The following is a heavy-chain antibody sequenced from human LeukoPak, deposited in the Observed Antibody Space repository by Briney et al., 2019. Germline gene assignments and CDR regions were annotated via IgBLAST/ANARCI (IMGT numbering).Heavy chain of an antibody. CDR2: IYTSGST. Sequence: SETLSLTCTVSGGSISSYYWSWIRQPPGKGLEWIGRIYTSGSTNYNPSLKSRVTISVDTSKNQFSLKLSSVTAADTAVYYCARHYTYYYGSGSYRFDYWGQGTLVTVSS. V-gene: IGHV4-4*07. J-gene: IGHJ4*02. CDR1: GGSISSYY. CDR3: ARHYTYYYGSGSYRFDY. D-gene: IGHD3-10*01.